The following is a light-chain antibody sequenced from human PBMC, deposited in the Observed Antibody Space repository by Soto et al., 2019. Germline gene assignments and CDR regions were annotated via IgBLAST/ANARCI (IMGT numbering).Light chain of an antibody. CDR2: EVS. Sequence: QSALTQPASVSGSPGQSITISCTGTSSDVGGYNYVSWYQQHPGKAPKLIIYEVSNRPSEISNRFSGSKSGNTASLTISGLQAEDEADYYGSSYTSGSTYVFGTGTKLTVL. J-gene: IGLJ1*01. CDR3: SSYTSGSTYV. V-gene: IGLV2-14*01. CDR1: SSDVGGYNY.